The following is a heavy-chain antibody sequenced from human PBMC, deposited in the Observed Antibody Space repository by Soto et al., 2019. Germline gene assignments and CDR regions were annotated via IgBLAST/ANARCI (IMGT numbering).Heavy chain of an antibody. CDR2: ISAYNGDI. CDR3: ARVEDYFDSSGYAH. Sequence: ASVKVSCKASGYTFTNYGVTWVRQAPGLGLEWMGWISAYNGDIHHAQKFEGRVTMTTDTSTNTAYMELRSLTSDDTAVYYCARVEDYFDSSGYAHWGQGTPVTVSS. D-gene: IGHD3-22*01. CDR1: GYTFTNYG. J-gene: IGHJ4*02. V-gene: IGHV1-18*01.